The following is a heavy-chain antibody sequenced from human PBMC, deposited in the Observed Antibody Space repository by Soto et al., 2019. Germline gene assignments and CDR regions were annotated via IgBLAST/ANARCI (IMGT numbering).Heavy chain of an antibody. D-gene: IGHD3-10*01. CDR1: GGSISSGGYY. Sequence: QVQLQESGPGLVKPSQTLSLTCTVSGGSISSGGYYWSWIRQHPGKGLEWIGYIYYSGSTYYNPSLKSRVTISVDTSKNQFSLKLSSVTAADTAVYYCARDVYGWFGTRLDAFDIWGQGTMVTVSS. CDR2: IYYSGST. J-gene: IGHJ3*02. CDR3: ARDVYGWFGTRLDAFDI. V-gene: IGHV4-31*03.